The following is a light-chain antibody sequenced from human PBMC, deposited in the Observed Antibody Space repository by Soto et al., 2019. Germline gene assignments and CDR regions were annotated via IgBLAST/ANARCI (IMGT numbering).Light chain of an antibody. CDR1: QSVGSD. CDR3: QQYNNWPSWT. CDR2: NAS. V-gene: IGKV3D-15*01. J-gene: IGKJ1*01. Sequence: EIMMTQSPGTLSLSPRERATLSCRASQSVGSDLAWYQQKPGQAPRLLIYNASRRATGIPDRFSGSGSGTDFTLTIASLQSEDFAIYYCQQYNNWPSWTFGQGTKVDIK.